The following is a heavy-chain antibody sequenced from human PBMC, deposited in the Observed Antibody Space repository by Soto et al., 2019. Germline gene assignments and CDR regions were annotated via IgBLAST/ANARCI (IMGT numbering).Heavy chain of an antibody. CDR2: IYHSGST. J-gene: IGHJ3*02. Sequence: SETLSLTCTVSGGSISSSSYSWSWIRQPPGKGLEWIGYIYHSGSTYYNPSLKSRVTISVDRSKNQFSLKLSSVTAADTAVYYCARALVPAPGWRAFDIWGQGTMVTVSS. CDR3: ARALVPAPGWRAFDI. D-gene: IGHD2-2*01. V-gene: IGHV4-30-2*01. CDR1: GGSISSSSYS.